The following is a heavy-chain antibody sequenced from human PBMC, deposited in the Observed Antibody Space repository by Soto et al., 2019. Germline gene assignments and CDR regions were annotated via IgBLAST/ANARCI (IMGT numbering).Heavy chain of an antibody. J-gene: IGHJ3*02. CDR2: IYPGDSDT. V-gene: IGHV5-51*01. CDR1: GYSFTSYW. Sequence: GESLKISCRGSGYSFTSYWIGWVRQMPGKGLEWMGIIYPGDSDTRYSPSFQGQVTISADKSISTAYLQWSSLKASDTAMYYCARXGPLAYCGGDCTDAFDIWGQGTMVTVSS. D-gene: IGHD2-21*02. CDR3: ARXGPLAYCGGDCTDAFDI.